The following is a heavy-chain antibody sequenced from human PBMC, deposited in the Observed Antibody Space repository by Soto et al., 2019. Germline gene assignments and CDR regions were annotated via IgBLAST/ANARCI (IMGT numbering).Heavy chain of an antibody. CDR3: ARLNGYCVSTNCHGYYGMDV. J-gene: IGHJ6*02. D-gene: IGHD2-2*03. V-gene: IGHV4-39*01. CDR2: IYYSGST. Sequence: SETLSHTCTVSGGSISSRSYYWGWIRQPPGKGLEWIGNIYYSGSTYYNPSLKSRVTISVDTSKNQFYLKLSSVTAADTAVYYCARLNGYCVSTNCHGYYGMDVWGQGTTVT. CDR1: GGSISSRSYY.